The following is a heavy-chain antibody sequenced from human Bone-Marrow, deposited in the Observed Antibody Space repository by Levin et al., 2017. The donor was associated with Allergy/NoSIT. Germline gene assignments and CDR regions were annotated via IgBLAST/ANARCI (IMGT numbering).Heavy chain of an antibody. J-gene: IGHJ4*02. D-gene: IGHD2-15*01. CDR1: GFTLTMYY. CDR3: ARDMKYCSGGSCYSGFGY. V-gene: IGHV1-46*01. CDR2: INPSGGSA. Sequence: ASVKVSCKASGFTLTMYYMHWVRQAPGQGLEWMGIINPSGGSASYAQKFQGRVTMTRDTSTSTVYMELGSLRSDDTAVYYCARDMKYCSGGSCYSGFGYWGQGTLVTVSS.